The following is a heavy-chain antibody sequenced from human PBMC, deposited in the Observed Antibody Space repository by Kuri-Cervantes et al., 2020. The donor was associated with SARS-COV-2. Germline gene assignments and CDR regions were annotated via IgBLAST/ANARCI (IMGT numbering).Heavy chain of an antibody. Sequence: SVKVSCKASGGTFSSYAISWVRQAPGQGLEWMGGIIPILGIANYAQKFQGRVTITADKSTSTAYMELSSLRSEDTVVYYCARTTDLGSSWSIPRYFDLWGRGTLVTVSS. D-gene: IGHD6-13*01. V-gene: IGHV1-69*10. J-gene: IGHJ2*01. CDR3: ARTTDLGSSWSIPRYFDL. CDR2: IIPILGIA. CDR1: GGTFSSYA.